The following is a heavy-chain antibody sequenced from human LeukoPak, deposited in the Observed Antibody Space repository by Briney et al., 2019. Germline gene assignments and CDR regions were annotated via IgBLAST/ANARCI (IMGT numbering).Heavy chain of an antibody. CDR3: GRDVVVRAAHHTCFDP. V-gene: IGHV4-4*07. CDR2: IYTSGST. J-gene: IGHJ5*02. Sequence: PSETLSLTCTVSGGSISSYYWSWIRQPPGKGLEWIGRIYTSGSTNYNPSLKSRVTISVDTSKNQFSLKMSSVTAADTAVYYCGRDVVVRAAHHTCFDPWGQGTLVTVSS. D-gene: IGHD2-2*01. CDR1: GGSISSYY.